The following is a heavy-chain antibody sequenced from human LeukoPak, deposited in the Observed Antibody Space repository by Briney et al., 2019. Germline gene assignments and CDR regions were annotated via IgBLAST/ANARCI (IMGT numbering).Heavy chain of an antibody. J-gene: IGHJ4*02. CDR1: GGSISSYY. CDR2: IYYSGST. V-gene: IGHV4-59*01. D-gene: IGHD6-13*01. Sequence: SETLSLTCTVSGGSISSYYWSWIRQPPGKGLEWIGYIYYSGSTNYNPSLKSRVTISVDTSKNQFSLKLSSVTAADTAVYYCARGILVAAAGTSSSRYYFDYWGQGTLVTVSS. CDR3: ARGILVAAAGTSSSRYYFDY.